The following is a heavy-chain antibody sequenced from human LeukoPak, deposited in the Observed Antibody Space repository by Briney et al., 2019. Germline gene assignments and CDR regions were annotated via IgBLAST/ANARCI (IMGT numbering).Heavy chain of an antibody. J-gene: IGHJ3*02. CDR3: ARDLVTVTKGFDI. D-gene: IGHD4-17*01. CDR2: ISYIGST. V-gene: IGHV4-59*11. CDR1: ADSFSSHD. Sequence: SPSETLSLTCAVSADSFSSHDWTWIRQPPGKGPEWIGYISYIGSTNFDPSLNSRVTISIDASKNQFSLNLSSVTAADTAVYYCARDLVTVTKGFDIWGQGTMVSVSS.